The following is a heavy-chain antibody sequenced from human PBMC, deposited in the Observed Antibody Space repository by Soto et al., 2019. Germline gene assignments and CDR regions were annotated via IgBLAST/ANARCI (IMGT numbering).Heavy chain of an antibody. CDR1: GFTFSSYS. Sequence: PGGSLRLSCAASGFTFSSYSMNWVRQAPGKGLEWVSYISSSSSTIYYADSVKGRFTISRDNAKNSLYLQMNSLRDEDTAVYYCARDGYCSGGSCYPNWFDPWGQGTLVTVSS. CDR3: ARDGYCSGGSCYPNWFDP. CDR2: ISSSSSTI. D-gene: IGHD2-15*01. J-gene: IGHJ5*02. V-gene: IGHV3-48*02.